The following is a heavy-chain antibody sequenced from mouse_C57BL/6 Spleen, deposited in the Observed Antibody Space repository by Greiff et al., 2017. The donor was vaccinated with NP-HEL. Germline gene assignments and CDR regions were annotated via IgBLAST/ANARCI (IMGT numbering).Heavy chain of an antibody. CDR2: IDPSDSYT. V-gene: IGHV1-69*01. J-gene: IGHJ4*01. D-gene: IGHD1-1*01. Sequence: QVQLQQSGAELVMPGASVKLSCKASGYTFTSYWMHWVKQRPGQGLEWIGEIDPSDSYTNYNQKFKGKSTLTVDKSSSTAYMQLSSLTSEDSAVYYCARRGTTVVATRAMDDWGQGTSVTVSS. CDR1: GYTFTSYW. CDR3: ARRGTTVVATRAMDD.